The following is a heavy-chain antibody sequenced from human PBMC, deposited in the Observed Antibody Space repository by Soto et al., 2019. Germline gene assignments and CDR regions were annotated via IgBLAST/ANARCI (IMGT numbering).Heavy chain of an antibody. CDR3: ARGIWSGYYTRFWFDP. CDR2: IYYSGST. V-gene: IGHV4-59*01. D-gene: IGHD3-3*01. Sequence: SETLSLTCTVSGGSISSYYWSWIRQPPGKGLEWIGYIYYSGSTNYNPSLKSRVTISVDTSKNQFSLKLSSVTAADTAVYYCARGIWSGYYTRFWFDPWGQGTLVTVSS. J-gene: IGHJ5*02. CDR1: GGSISSYY.